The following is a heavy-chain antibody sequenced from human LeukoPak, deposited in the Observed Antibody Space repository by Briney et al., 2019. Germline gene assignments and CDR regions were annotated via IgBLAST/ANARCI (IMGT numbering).Heavy chain of an antibody. CDR1: GGSISSYY. CDR2: IYYSGST. V-gene: IGHV4-59*01. Sequence: SETLSLTCTVSGGSISSYYWSWIRQPPGKGLEWIGYIYYSGSTKYNPSLKSRVTISVDTSKNQFSLELSSVTAADTAVYYCARLEGFWFDPWGQGTLVTVSS. CDR3: ARLEGFWFDP. J-gene: IGHJ5*02.